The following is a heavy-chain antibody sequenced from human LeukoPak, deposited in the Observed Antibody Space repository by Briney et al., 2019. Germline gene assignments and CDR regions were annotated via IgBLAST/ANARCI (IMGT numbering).Heavy chain of an antibody. D-gene: IGHD1-1*01. CDR3: AKSPWNGKFRAYFDY. CDR1: GFTFTSYG. J-gene: IGHJ4*02. Sequence: QPGPSLRLSCVVSGFTFTSYGVHWVRQAPGKVLEWVAFIRHAGSYKDYADSVKGRFTISRDNSKNTLYLQMNSLRAEDTAVYYCAKSPWNGKFRAYFDYWGQGTLVTVSS. CDR2: IRHAGSYK. V-gene: IGHV3-30*02.